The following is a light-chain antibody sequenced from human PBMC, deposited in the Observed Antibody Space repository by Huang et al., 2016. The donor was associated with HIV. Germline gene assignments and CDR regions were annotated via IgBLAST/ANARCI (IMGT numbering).Light chain of an antibody. CDR2: WAS. V-gene: IGKV4-1*01. J-gene: IGKJ3*01. Sequence: DIVMTQSPDSLAVSLGESATINCKSSQPILHDSDSRNYLAWYQQKPGQPPKMLIHWASIRKSGVPDRFIGSGSGTDFTLTISSLQAEDVAVYYCQQYYSSPFTFGPGTNVDI. CDR1: QPILHDSDSRNY. CDR3: QQYYSSPFT.